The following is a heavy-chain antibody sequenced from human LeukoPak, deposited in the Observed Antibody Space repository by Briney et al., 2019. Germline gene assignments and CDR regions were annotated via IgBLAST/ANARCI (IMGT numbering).Heavy chain of an antibody. CDR2: ISDSGATM. D-gene: IGHD6-13*01. V-gene: IGHV3-48*03. J-gene: IGHJ4*02. CDR1: GFTFSNYE. Sequence: PGGSLRLPCAASGFTFSNYEMNWVRQAPGKGLEWISYISDSGATMHYADSVKGRFTISRDNARDSLYLQMNSLRAEDTAVYYCASAGDYWGQGTLVTVSS. CDR3: ASAGDY.